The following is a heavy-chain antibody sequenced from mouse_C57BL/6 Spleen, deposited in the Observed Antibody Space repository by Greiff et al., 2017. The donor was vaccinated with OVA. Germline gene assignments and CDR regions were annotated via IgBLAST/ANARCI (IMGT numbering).Heavy chain of an antibody. CDR1: GFTFSDYG. Sequence: EVHLVESGGGLVKPGGSLKLSCAASGFTFSDYGMHWVRQAPEKGLEWVAYISSGSSTIYYADTVTGRFTISRDNAKNTLFLQMTSLRSEDTAMYYCARPITTVVALDYWGQGTTLTVSS. V-gene: IGHV5-17*01. CDR2: ISSGSSTI. CDR3: ARPITTVVALDY. D-gene: IGHD1-1*01. J-gene: IGHJ2*01.